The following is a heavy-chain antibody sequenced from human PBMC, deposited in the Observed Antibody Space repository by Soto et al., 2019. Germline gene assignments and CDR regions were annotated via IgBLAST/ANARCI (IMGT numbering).Heavy chain of an antibody. CDR2: INPNSGGT. V-gene: IGHV1-2*02. Sequence: ASVKVSCKASGYTFTGYYMHWVRQAPGQGLEWMGWINPNSGGTNYAQKFQGRVTMTRDTSISTAYMELSRLRSDDTAVYYCASVHGVSSSWFLRYYYYYGMDVWGQGTTVTV. CDR3: ASVHGVSSSWFLRYYYYYGMDV. CDR1: GYTFTGYY. J-gene: IGHJ6*02. D-gene: IGHD6-13*01.